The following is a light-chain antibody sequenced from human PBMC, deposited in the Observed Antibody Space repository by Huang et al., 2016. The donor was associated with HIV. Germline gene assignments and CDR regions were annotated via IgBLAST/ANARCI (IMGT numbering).Light chain of an antibody. CDR3: QQSYSTPQNT. V-gene: IGKV1-39*01. J-gene: IGKJ2*01. CDR1: QSISSY. CDR2: AAS. Sequence: DIQMTQSPSSLSASVGDRVTITCRASQSISSYLNWYQQKPGKAPKLLIYAASSLQSGVPSRFSGSGSWTDVTLTISSLQPEDFATYYCQQSYSTPQNTFGQGTKLEIK.